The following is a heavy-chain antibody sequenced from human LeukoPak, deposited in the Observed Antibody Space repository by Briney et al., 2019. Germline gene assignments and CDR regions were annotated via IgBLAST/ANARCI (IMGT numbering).Heavy chain of an antibody. J-gene: IGHJ3*02. CDR2: IKQDGSEK. D-gene: IGHD3-10*01. CDR1: GFTFSSYW. CDR3: AKDNAYGSGSYYLHDAFDI. V-gene: IGHV3-7*05. Sequence: GGSLRLSCAASGFTFSSYWMSWVRQAPGKGLEWVANIKQDGSEKYYVDSVKGRFTISRDNSKNSLYLQMNSLKTEDTALYYCAKDNAYGSGSYYLHDAFDIWGQGTMVTVSS.